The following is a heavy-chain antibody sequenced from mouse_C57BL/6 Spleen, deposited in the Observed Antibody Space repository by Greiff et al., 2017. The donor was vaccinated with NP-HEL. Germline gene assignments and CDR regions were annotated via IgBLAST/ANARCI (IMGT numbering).Heavy chain of an antibody. CDR3: AREVTRHYYAMDY. Sequence: VQLQQSGPELVKPGASVKMSCKASGYTFTDYNMHWVKQSHGKSLEWIGYINPNNGGTSYNQKFKGKATLTVNKSSSTAYMELRSLTSEDSAVYYCAREVTRHYYAMDYWGQGTSVTVSS. D-gene: IGHD2-2*01. V-gene: IGHV1-22*01. J-gene: IGHJ4*01. CDR2: INPNNGGT. CDR1: GYTFTDYN.